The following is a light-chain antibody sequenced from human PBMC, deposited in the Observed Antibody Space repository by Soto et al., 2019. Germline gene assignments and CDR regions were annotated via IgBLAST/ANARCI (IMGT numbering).Light chain of an antibody. J-gene: IGKJ1*01. CDR1: HSVSSN. CDR2: GAS. CDR3: QQRSKMPLT. V-gene: IGKV3-15*01. Sequence: EIVMTQSPATLSVSPGERATLSCRASHSVSSNLAWYQQKPGQSPRLLIYGASTRATGIPARFSGTGSETDFTLTISSLEPEDFAIYYCQQRSKMPLTFGHGTKVDIK.